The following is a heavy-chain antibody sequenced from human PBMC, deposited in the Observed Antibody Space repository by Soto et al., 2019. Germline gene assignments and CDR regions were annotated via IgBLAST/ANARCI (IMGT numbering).Heavy chain of an antibody. CDR1: GGSISSGGYS. D-gene: IGHD2-8*01. CDR2: IYHSGST. CDR3: ARGAPHRYCTNGVCYIRYFDY. V-gene: IGHV4-30-2*01. Sequence: SETLSLTCAVSGGSISSGGYSWSWIRQPPGKGLEWIGYIYHSGSTYYNPSLKSRVTISVDRSKNQFPLKLSSVTAADTAVYYCARGAPHRYCTNGVCYIRYFDYWGQGTLVTVSS. J-gene: IGHJ4*02.